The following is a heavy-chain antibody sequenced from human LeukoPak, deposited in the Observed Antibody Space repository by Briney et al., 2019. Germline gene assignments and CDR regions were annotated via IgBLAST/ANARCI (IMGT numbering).Heavy chain of an antibody. J-gene: IGHJ3*02. CDR3: ARGGDTIGSIRSPFDI. CDR2: ISGGGST. D-gene: IGHD3-22*01. Sequence: PGGSLRLSCAASGFTVGDNYTSWVRQAPGKGLEWVSAISGGGSTYYADSVKGRFIISRDNSKNTVYLQLNSLRAEDTAVYYCARGGDTIGSIRSPFDIWGQGTMVTVSS. V-gene: IGHV3-53*01. CDR1: GFTVGDNY.